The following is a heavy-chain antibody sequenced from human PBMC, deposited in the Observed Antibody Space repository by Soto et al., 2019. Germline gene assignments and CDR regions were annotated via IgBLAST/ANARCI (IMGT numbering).Heavy chain of an antibody. Sequence: EVQLLESGGGLVQPGGSLRLSCAASGFTFSTYAMSWVRQAPGKGLEWVSAISGSGGSTYYADSVKGRFTISRDNSKNTLYLQVNSLRPEDTGVYYCAKVYYNFWGGYDYWGQGALVTVSS. J-gene: IGHJ4*02. CDR3: AKVYYNFWGGYDY. D-gene: IGHD3-3*01. V-gene: IGHV3-23*01. CDR2: ISGSGGST. CDR1: GFTFSTYA.